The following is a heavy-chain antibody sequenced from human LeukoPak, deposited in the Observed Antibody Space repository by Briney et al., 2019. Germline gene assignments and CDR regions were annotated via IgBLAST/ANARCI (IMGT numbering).Heavy chain of an antibody. CDR1: GESFNGYY. CDR2: INDIGHT. D-gene: IGHD3-16*01. V-gene: IGHV4-34*01. CDR3: ARGEGNDYVWGSYYYYLDV. J-gene: IGHJ6*03. Sequence: SETLSLTCAVNGESFNGYYWTWIRQSPGKGLEWIGEINDIGHTNYNPSLKSRATISLDTSKKQFSLKLSSVTAADTAVYYCARGEGNDYVWGSYYYYLDVWGKGTTVTVSS.